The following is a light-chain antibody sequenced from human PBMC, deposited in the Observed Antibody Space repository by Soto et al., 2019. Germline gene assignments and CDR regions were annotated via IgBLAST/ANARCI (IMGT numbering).Light chain of an antibody. V-gene: IGKV3-20*01. CDR3: QQYDASPRT. Sequence: EIVLTQSPGTLSLSPRERATLSCRASQSIGNNYLAWYQHKPGQAPRLLIYGASNRAPGIPDRFSGSGSGTAFTLTIRRLEPEDFAIYYCQQYDASPRTFGQGTQVEVK. CDR2: GAS. J-gene: IGKJ1*01. CDR1: QSIGNNY.